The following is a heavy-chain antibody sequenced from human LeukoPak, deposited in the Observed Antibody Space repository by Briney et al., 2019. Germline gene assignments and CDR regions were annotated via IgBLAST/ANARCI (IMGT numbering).Heavy chain of an antibody. CDR2: ISYDGSNK. CDR1: GFTFSSYA. J-gene: IGHJ4*02. V-gene: IGHV3-30-3*02. D-gene: IGHD3-3*01. Sequence: GGSLRLSCAASGFTFSSYAMHWVRQAPGKGLEWVAVISYDGSNKYYADSVKGRFTISRDNSKNTLYLQMNSLRAEDTAVYNCAKDKRPSYDFWSGYQNPSLDYWGQGTLVTVSS. CDR3: AKDKRPSYDFWSGYQNPSLDY.